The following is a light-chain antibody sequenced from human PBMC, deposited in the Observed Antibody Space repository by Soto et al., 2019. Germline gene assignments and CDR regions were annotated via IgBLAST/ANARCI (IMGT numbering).Light chain of an antibody. CDR3: QESGSPPSR. Sequence: LSPGRRATISCRASQRVSSSYLAWYQQKPGQAPRLLIYGASSRATGIPDRFSGSGSGTDFTLTISRLQAEDFTGYYCQESGSPPSRFGQVAKVAIK. CDR2: GAS. V-gene: IGKV3-20*01. J-gene: IGKJ1*01. CDR1: QRVSSSY.